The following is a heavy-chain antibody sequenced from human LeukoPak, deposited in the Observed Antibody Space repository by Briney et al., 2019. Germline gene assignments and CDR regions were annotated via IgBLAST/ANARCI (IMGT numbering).Heavy chain of an antibody. J-gene: IGHJ3*02. V-gene: IGHV1-69*04. D-gene: IGHD3-22*01. Sequence: SVKVSCKASGGTFSSYAISWVRQAPGQGLEWMGRIIPILGIANYAQKFQGRVTITADKSTSTAYMELSSLRSEDTAVYYCARGTYYYDSSGSFDIWGQGTMVTVSS. CDR1: GGTFSSYA. CDR2: IIPILGIA. CDR3: ARGTYYYDSSGSFDI.